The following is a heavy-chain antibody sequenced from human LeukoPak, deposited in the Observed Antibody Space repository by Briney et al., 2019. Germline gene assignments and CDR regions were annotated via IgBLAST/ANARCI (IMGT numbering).Heavy chain of an antibody. J-gene: IGHJ4*02. CDR2: IKQDGREK. CDR1: GLTFSRYW. D-gene: IGHD7-27*01. V-gene: IGHV3-7*01. CDR3: ASSLGTIDY. Sequence: GGSLGLSCAAYGLTFSRYWMSWVSQAPGKGMEWVANIKQDGREKNYVDSVKGRFTISRYNAKNSLYLQMNSLRAEDTAVYYCASSLGTIDYCGQGTLVTVSS.